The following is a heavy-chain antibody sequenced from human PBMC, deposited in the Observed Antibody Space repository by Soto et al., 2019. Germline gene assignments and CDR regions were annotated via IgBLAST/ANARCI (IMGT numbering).Heavy chain of an antibody. J-gene: IGHJ4*02. V-gene: IGHV3-11*01. CDR3: ASGKGALDY. Sequence: QVHLVASGGGLVKPGGSLRLSCVASGITLSDNYMTWIRQAPGKGREWLSYISNSDYTTYYADSVKGRFTISRDNAKNSLYLQLNGLRVEDTAVYYCASGKGALDYWGQGILVTVSS. CDR1: GITLSDNY. D-gene: IGHD1-26*01. CDR2: ISNSDYTT.